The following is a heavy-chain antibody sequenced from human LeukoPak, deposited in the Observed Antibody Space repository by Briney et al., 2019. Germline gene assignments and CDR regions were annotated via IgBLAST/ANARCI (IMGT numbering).Heavy chain of an antibody. V-gene: IGHV4-4*02. CDR3: ARDGYGDYSKDFDY. J-gene: IGHJ4*02. CDR2: IYHSGST. CDR1: GGSISSSNW. D-gene: IGHD4-17*01. Sequence: SETLSLTCAVSGGSISSSNWWSWVRQPPGKGLEWIGEIYHSGSTNYNPSLKSRVTISVDKSKNQFSLKLSSVTAADTAVYYCARDGYGDYSKDFDYWGQGTLVTVSS.